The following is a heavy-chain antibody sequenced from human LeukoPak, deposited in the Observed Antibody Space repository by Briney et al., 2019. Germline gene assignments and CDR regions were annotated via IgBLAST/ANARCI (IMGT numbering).Heavy chain of an antibody. CDR1: GGSISSYY. CDR3: ARVISGWYNTQRKDAFDI. CDR2: IYTSGST. D-gene: IGHD6-19*01. Sequence: SETLSLTCTVSGGSISSYYWSWIRQPAGKGLEWIGRIYTSGSTNYNPSLKSRVTMSVDTSKNQFSLKLSSVTAAGTAVYYCARVISGWYNTQRKDAFDIWGQGTMVTVSS. V-gene: IGHV4-4*07. J-gene: IGHJ3*02.